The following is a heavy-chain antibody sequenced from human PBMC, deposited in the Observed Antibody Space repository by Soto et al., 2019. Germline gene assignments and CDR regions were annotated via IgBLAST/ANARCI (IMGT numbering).Heavy chain of an antibody. J-gene: IGHJ6*04. CDR2: MDNTDTYI. D-gene: IGHD3-10*01. CDR1: GFTFSSYS. CDR3: SRDRGLGSYFYGMDV. Sequence: PGGSLRLSCAASGFTFSSYSMNWIRQAPGKGLEWVSSMDNTDTYIRYADSVKGRFTISRDNAKDSLYLQMNSLRTEDTAVYYCSRDRGLGSYFYGMDVWGSGTTVTVSS. V-gene: IGHV3-21*01.